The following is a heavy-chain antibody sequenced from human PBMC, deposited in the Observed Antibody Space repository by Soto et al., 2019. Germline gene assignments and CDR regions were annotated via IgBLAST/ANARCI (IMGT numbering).Heavy chain of an antibody. V-gene: IGHV4-31*03. CDR1: GGSISSGGYY. Sequence: QVQLQESGPGLVKPSQTLSLTCTVSGGSISSGGYYWSWTRQHPGKGLEWIGYIYYSGSTYYNPSLKSRVTISVDTSKNQFSLKLSSVTAADTAVYYCARSRYYRNAFDIWGQGTMVTVSS. D-gene: IGHD3-16*01. CDR3: ARSRYYRNAFDI. CDR2: IYYSGST. J-gene: IGHJ3*02.